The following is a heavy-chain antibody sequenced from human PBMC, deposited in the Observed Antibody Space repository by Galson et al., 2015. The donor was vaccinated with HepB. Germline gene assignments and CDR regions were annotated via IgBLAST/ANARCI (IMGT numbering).Heavy chain of an antibody. CDR3: AREGAVGATPGYDP. D-gene: IGHD1-26*01. CDR2: IYYSGST. CDR1: GGFISSYY. V-gene: IGHV4-59*01. J-gene: IGHJ5*02. Sequence: LSLTCTVSGGFISSYYWSWIRQPPGKGLEWIGYIYYSGSTNYNPSLKSRVTISVDTSKNQFSLKLSSVTAADTAVYYCAREGAVGATPGYDPWGQGTLVTVSS.